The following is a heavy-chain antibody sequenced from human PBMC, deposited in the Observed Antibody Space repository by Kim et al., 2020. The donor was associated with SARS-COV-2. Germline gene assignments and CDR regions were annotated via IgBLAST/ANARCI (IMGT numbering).Heavy chain of an antibody. J-gene: IGHJ4*02. CDR2: IRSKAYGGTT. D-gene: IGHD3-22*01. Sequence: GGSLRLSCTASGFTFGDYAMSWFRQAPGKGLEWVGFIRSKAYGGTTEYAASVKGRFTISRDDSKSIAYLQMNSLKTEDTAVYYCKRLITMIVPDAYWGQGTLVTVSS. V-gene: IGHV3-49*03. CDR3: KRLITMIVPDAY. CDR1: GFTFGDYA.